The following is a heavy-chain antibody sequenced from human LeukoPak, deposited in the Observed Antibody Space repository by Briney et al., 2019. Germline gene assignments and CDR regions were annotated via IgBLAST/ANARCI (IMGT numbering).Heavy chain of an antibody. V-gene: IGHV3-74*01. D-gene: IGHD2-15*01. J-gene: IGHJ5*02. Sequence: GGSLRLSCVASGFILSNYWMHWVRQAPGKGPVWVSRINSDGSNKRYADSVKGRFTISRDNAKNTLYLQMNSLRDEDTAVYYCAREDYCSGGSCLENWFDPWGQGTLVTVSS. CDR2: INSDGSNK. CDR1: GFILSNYW. CDR3: AREDYCSGGSCLENWFDP.